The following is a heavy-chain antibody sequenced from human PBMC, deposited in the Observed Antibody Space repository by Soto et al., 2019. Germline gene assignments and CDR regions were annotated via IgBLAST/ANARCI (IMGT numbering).Heavy chain of an antibody. V-gene: IGHV3-74*01. CDR2: INPGGSST. D-gene: IGHD3-10*01. CDR3: ARAGGADF. Sequence: GGSLRLACAASGFTFSSHWMHWVRQAAGKGLVWVSRINPGGSSTRYADSVKGRFTISRDNVKNTMYLQMNSLRAEDTAVYYCARAGGADFWGQGTVVTVSS. J-gene: IGHJ4*02. CDR1: GFTFSSHW.